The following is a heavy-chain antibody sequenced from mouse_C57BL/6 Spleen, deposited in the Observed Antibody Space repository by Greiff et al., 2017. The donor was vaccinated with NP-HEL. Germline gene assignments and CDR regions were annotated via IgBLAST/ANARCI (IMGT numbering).Heavy chain of an antibody. D-gene: IGHD3-2*02. CDR2: INPNNGGT. V-gene: IGHV1-18*01. CDR3: ARANSSGPFYAMDY. Sequence: VQLQQSGPELVKPGASVKIPCKASGYTFTDYNMDWVKQSHGKSLEWIGDINPNNGGTIYNQKFKGKATLTVDKSSSTAYMELRSLTSEDTAVYYCARANSSGPFYAMDYWGQGTSVTVSS. CDR1: GYTFTDYN. J-gene: IGHJ4*01.